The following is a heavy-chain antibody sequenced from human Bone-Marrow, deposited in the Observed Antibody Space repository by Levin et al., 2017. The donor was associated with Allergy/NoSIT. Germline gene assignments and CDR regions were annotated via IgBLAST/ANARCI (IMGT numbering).Heavy chain of an antibody. CDR1: GFSLRTTRVG. J-gene: IGHJ4*02. V-gene: IGHV2-5*02. CDR3: AHSSNFGVTTSLFDF. CDR2: IYWEGGR. Sequence: SGPTLVKPTQTLTLTCTFSGFSLRTTRVGVSWIRQRPGKALEWLGIIYWEGGRLYNPLLKNRLTIIKETSKNQVFLSVTNMDPVDTATYYCAHSSNFGVTTSLFDFWGQGTRVTVSS. D-gene: IGHD3-3*01.